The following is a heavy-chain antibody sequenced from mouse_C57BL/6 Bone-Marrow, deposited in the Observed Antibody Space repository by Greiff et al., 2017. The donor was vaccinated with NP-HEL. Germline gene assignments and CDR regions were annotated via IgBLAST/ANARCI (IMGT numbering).Heavy chain of an antibody. Sequence: VQLQQSGPELVKPGASVKLSCKASGYTFTSYDINWVKQRPGQGLEWIGWIYPRDGSTKYTEKFKGKATFPVDTSSSTAYMELHSLTSEDSAVYFCARSAYYSNYAFDYWGQGTTLTVSS. CDR1: GYTFTSYD. CDR3: ARSAYYSNYAFDY. D-gene: IGHD2-5*01. J-gene: IGHJ2*01. V-gene: IGHV1-85*01. CDR2: IYPRDGST.